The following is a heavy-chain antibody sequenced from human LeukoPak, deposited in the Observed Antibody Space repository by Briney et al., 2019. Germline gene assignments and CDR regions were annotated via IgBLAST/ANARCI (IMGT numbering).Heavy chain of an antibody. J-gene: IGHJ3*01. CDR3: AAVGPTPS. V-gene: IGHV3-72*01. Sequence: PGGSLRLSCAASGFSFSDHYMDWVRQAPGKGLEWVGRGKKRPNGYTTDYAASVKGIFTISRDESKNSLYLQMNSLKTEDTAVYYCAAVGPTPSWGQGTMVTVSS. D-gene: IGHD1-26*01. CDR2: GKKRPNGYTT. CDR1: GFSFSDHY.